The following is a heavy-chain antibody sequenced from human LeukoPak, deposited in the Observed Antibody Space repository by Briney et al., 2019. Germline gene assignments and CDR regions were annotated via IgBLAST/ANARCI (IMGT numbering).Heavy chain of an antibody. J-gene: IGHJ4*02. CDR2: MNPNSGYT. D-gene: IGHD4-17*01. CDR3: VRVYGAIDY. V-gene: IGHV1-8*01. CDR1: GYTFTSYD. Sequence: ASVKVSCKTSGYTFTSYDINWVRQATGPGLEWMGWMNPNSGYTGFAQKFQGRVTMTRDTSISTAYMELSSLRSEDTAVYYCVRVYGAIDYWGQGTLVTVSS.